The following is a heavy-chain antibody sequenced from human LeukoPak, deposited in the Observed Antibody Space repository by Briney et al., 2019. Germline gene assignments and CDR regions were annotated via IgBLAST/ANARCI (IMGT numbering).Heavy chain of an antibody. CDR1: GFTFSSYY. J-gene: IGHJ4*02. Sequence: TGGSLRLSCAGSGFTFSSYYMSWVRQAPGQGLEWVSVISDSGDYTSYADSVRGRFTISRDNSRNTLYLQMISLRPEDTAVYYCAKDTSIGKYCTNGVCSPFDYWGQGTLVTVSS. V-gene: IGHV3-23*01. CDR3: AKDTSIGKYCTNGVCSPFDY. D-gene: IGHD2-8*01. CDR2: ISDSGDYT.